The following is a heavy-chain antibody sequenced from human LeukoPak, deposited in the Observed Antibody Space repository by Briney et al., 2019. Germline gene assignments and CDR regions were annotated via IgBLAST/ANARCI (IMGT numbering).Heavy chain of an antibody. Sequence: NASETLSLTCTVSGGSISSGDYYWSWIRQPPGKGLEWIGYIYYSGSTYYNPSLKSRVTISVDTSKNQFSLKLNSVTAADTAVYYCARVKANFDWLLSGWFDPWGQGTLVTVSS. V-gene: IGHV4-61*08. CDR3: ARVKANFDWLLSGWFDP. D-gene: IGHD3-9*01. CDR1: GGSISSGDYY. J-gene: IGHJ5*02. CDR2: IYYSGST.